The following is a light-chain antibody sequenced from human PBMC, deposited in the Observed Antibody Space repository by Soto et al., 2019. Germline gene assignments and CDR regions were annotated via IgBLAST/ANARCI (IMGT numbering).Light chain of an antibody. CDR1: QIVSYN. CDR2: GAS. Sequence: EIVMTQSPATLSVSPGKRATLSSRASQIVSYNLAWYQQKPGQAPRLLIYGASTRATGIPARFSGSGSGTEFTLTISSLQSEDFAVYYCQQYNNWPPLTFGGGTKVEIK. J-gene: IGKJ4*01. CDR3: QQYNNWPPLT. V-gene: IGKV3-15*01.